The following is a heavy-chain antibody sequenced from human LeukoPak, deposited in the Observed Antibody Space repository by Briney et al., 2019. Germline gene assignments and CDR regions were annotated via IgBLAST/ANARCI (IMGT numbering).Heavy chain of an antibody. Sequence: TGGSLRLSCAASGFTFSSYSMNWVRQAPGKGLEWVSYISSSSSTMYYADSVKGRFTISRDNAKNSLYLQMNSLRAEDTAVYYCASRHTRPLAAAGEDYWGQGTLVTVSS. CDR2: ISSSSSTM. CDR3: ASRHTRPLAAAGEDY. CDR1: GFTFSSYS. J-gene: IGHJ4*02. D-gene: IGHD6-13*01. V-gene: IGHV3-48*04.